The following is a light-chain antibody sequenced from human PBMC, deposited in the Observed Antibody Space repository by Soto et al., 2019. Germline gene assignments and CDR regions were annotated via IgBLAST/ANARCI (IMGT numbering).Light chain of an antibody. Sequence: DIQMTQSPSTLSASVGDRVTITCRADQNLGSWLAWYQQKPGKAPNLLIYDASSLESGVPSRFSGSGSGTKFTLPISSLQPDDVATYFCQHLHSYPYTFGQGTKLEI. V-gene: IGKV1-5*01. CDR1: QNLGSW. J-gene: IGKJ2*01. CDR3: QHLHSYPYT. CDR2: DAS.